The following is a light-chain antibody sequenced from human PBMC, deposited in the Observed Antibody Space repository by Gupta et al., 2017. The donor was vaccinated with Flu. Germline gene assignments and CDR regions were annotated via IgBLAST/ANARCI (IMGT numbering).Light chain of an antibody. CDR2: AAS. CDR1: QSIDSY. J-gene: IGKJ3*01. Sequence: PSSSSASVGERVTITCRGSQSIDSYLAWYQQKPGKVPKILIFAASTLQAAVPSRFSGSGSGTAFTLTIMSMLHADVATDYCQKYHSARFTFGPGTRLDIK. V-gene: IGKV1-27*01. CDR3: QKYHSARFT.